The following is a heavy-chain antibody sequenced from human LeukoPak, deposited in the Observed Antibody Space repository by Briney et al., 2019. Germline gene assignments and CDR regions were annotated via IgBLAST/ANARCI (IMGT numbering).Heavy chain of an antibody. J-gene: IGHJ4*02. V-gene: IGHV4-4*09. CDR2: IYTSGST. D-gene: IGHD6-13*01. CDR3: ARHQLQQLEVFDY. CDR1: GGSISSYY. Sequence: KPSETLSLTCTVSGGSISSYYWSWLRQPPGKGLEWIGYIYTSGSTNYNPSLKSRVTISVDTSKNQFSLKLSSVTAADTAVYYCARHQLQQLEVFDYWGQGTLVTVSS.